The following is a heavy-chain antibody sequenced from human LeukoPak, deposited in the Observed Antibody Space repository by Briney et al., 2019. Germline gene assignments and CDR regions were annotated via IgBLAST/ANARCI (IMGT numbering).Heavy chain of an antibody. CDR2: IYYSGST. CDR3: ARGFSGGSGSYWGDAFDI. J-gene: IGHJ3*02. Sequence: SETLSLTCTVSGGSIRSGDYYWSWIRQPPGKGLEWIGYIYYSGSTYYNPSLKSRVTISVDTSKNQFSLKLSSVTAADTAVHYCARGFSGGSGSYWGDAFDIWGQGTMVTVSS. V-gene: IGHV4-30-4*01. D-gene: IGHD3-10*01. CDR1: GGSIRSGDYY.